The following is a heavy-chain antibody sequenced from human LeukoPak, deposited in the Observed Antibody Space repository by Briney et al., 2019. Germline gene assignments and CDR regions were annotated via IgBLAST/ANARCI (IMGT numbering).Heavy chain of an antibody. D-gene: IGHD3-22*01. CDR1: GGSISSGDYY. CDR3: ASLTYYYDSSGYYSPQYYYYYYYMDV. V-gene: IGHV4-30-4*08. Sequence: SETLSLTCTVSGGSISSGDYYWSWIRQPPGKGLEWIGYIYYSGSTYYNPSLKSRVTISVDTSKNQFSLKLSSVTAADTAVYYCASLTYYYDSSGYYSPQYYYYYYYMDVWGKGTTVTVSS. CDR2: IYYSGST. J-gene: IGHJ6*03.